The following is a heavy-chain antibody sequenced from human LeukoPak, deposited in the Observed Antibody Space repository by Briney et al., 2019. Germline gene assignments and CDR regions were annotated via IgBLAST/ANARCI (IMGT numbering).Heavy chain of an antibody. V-gene: IGHV4-61*02. D-gene: IGHD3-9*01. CDR3: AREVSDYDILTGWIDY. Sequence: SETLSLTCTVSGVSIRSGSYYWSWIRQPAGKGLEWIVRIYTSGTTNYNPSLKSRVTISVGTSKSQFSLKLSSVTAADTAVYYCAREVSDYDILTGWIDYWGQGALVSVSS. J-gene: IGHJ4*02. CDR1: GVSIRSGSYY. CDR2: IYTSGTT.